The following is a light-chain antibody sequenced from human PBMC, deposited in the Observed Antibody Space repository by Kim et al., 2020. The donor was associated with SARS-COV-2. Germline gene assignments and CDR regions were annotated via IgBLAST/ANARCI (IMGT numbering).Light chain of an antibody. Sequence: EIVMTQSPATLSVSPGERATLSCRASQSVTSNLAWYQRKPGQAPRLLIYGASTRATGIPARFSGSGSGTEFTLTISSLQSEDFAVYYCQQYNNWPWTFGQGNKVDIK. CDR2: GAS. V-gene: IGKV3-15*01. J-gene: IGKJ1*01. CDR1: QSVTSN. CDR3: QQYNNWPWT.